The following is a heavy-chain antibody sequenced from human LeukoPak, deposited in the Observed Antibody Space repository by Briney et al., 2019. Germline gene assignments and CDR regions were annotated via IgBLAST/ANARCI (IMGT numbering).Heavy chain of an antibody. CDR3: ARYLATSYYCYYYMDV. J-gene: IGHJ6*03. V-gene: IGHV3-21*01. Sequence: PGGSLRLSCAASGFTFSSYSMNWVRQAPGKGLEWVSSISSSSSYIYYADSVKGRFTISRDNAKNSLYLQMNSLRAEDTAVYYCARYLATSYYCYYYMDVWGKGTTVTVSS. CDR1: GFTFSSYS. D-gene: IGHD5-12*01. CDR2: ISSSSSYI.